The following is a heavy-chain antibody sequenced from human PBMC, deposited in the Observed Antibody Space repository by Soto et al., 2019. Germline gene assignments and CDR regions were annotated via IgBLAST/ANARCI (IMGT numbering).Heavy chain of an antibody. CDR1: GYTFTSYA. CDR2: INAGNGNT. D-gene: IGHD5-12*01. V-gene: IGHV1-3*01. Sequence: ASVKVSCQASGYTFTSYAMHWVRQAPGQRLEWMGWINAGNGNTKYSQKFQGRVTITRDTSASTAYMELSSLRSEDTAVYYCAREVMLATPSSYYFDYWGQGTLVTVSS. J-gene: IGHJ4*02. CDR3: AREVMLATPSSYYFDY.